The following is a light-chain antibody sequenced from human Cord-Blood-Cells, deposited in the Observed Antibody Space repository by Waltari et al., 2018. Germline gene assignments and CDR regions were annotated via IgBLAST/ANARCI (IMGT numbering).Light chain of an antibody. CDR3: QQSYSTLLFT. CDR1: QSISSY. Sequence: DIQMTQSPSSLSASLGDRVTITCRASQSISSYLNWYQQKPGKDPKLLIYAASSLQSGVPSRFSGSGSGTDFTLTISSLQPEDFATYYCQQSYSTLLFTFGPGTKVDIK. J-gene: IGKJ3*01. CDR2: AAS. V-gene: IGKV1-39*01.